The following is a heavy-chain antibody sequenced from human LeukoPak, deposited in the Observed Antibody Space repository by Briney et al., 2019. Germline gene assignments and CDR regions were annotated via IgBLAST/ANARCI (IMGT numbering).Heavy chain of an antibody. D-gene: IGHD3-22*01. CDR1: GFTFSSYS. Sequence: GGSLRLSCAASGFTFSSYSMNWVRQAPGKGLEWISYITTSGGAKNYADSVKGRFTISRDNAENSLYLQMSSLRAEDTAVYYCVRTRSSGYLTLDYWGQGTLVTASS. J-gene: IGHJ4*02. CDR3: VRTRSSGYLTLDY. CDR2: ITTSGGAK. V-gene: IGHV3-48*01.